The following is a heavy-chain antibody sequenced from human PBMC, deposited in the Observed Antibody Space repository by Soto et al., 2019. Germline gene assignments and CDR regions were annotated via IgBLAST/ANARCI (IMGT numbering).Heavy chain of an antibody. D-gene: IGHD6-13*01. CDR3: ARDMAAAFDY. Sequence: QVQLVESGGGVVQPGRSLRLSCAASGFTFKSYPMHWVRQAPGKGLERVAVISYDGSNKYYADSVKGRFTISRDNSKNALYLQMNSLRAEDTAVYYCARDMAAAFDYWGQGTLVTVSS. V-gene: IGHV3-30-3*01. CDR1: GFTFKSYP. J-gene: IGHJ4*02. CDR2: ISYDGSNK.